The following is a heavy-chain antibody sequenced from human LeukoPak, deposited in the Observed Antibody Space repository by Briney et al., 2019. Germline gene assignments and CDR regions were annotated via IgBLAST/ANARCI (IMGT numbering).Heavy chain of an antibody. Sequence: GGSLRLSCAASGFTFGSYAMSWVRQAPGKGLEWVSAISGSGGSTYYADSVKGRFTISRDNSKNTLYLQMNSLRAEDTAVYYCAKGSNYYDSNGYFDYWGQGTLVTVSS. CDR3: AKGSNYYDSNGYFDY. J-gene: IGHJ4*02. CDR2: ISGSGGST. D-gene: IGHD3-22*01. CDR1: GFTFGSYA. V-gene: IGHV3-23*01.